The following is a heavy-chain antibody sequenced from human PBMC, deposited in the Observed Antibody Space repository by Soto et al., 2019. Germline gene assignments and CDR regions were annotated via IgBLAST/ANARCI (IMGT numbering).Heavy chain of an antibody. V-gene: IGHV4-59*01. CDR3: ARGRHWLDY. J-gene: IGHJ4*02. Sequence: XXTLSLPCTVSGGSISDYYWRWIRQPPGKGLEWIGYIYYTGSTNYNPSLKSRVTISVDTSKNHFTLIMSSVSAADTAVYYCARGRHWLDYWGPGFLVTVSS. D-gene: IGHD6-19*01. CDR1: GGSISDYY. CDR2: IYYTGST.